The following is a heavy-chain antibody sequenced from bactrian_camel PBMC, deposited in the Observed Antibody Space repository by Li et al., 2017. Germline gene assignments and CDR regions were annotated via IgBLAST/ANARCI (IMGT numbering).Heavy chain of an antibody. CDR3: AATFCDRTNFLARPYEECEYNY. V-gene: IGHV3S53*01. Sequence: HVQLVESGGGSVQAGRSLRLSCVGSGGTISKGCTAWFRQPPGKEREGVARLDAYGSATYTDSVKGRFAISAANANNTVYLQMNSLRPEDSGMYYCAATFCDRTNFLARPYEECEYNYWGQGTQVTVS. CDR2: LDAYGSA. J-gene: IGHJ4*01. CDR1: GGTISKGC. D-gene: IGHD1*01.